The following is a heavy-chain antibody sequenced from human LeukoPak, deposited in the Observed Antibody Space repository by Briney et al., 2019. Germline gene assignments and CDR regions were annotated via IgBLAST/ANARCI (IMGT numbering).Heavy chain of an antibody. CDR3: ARGLIAGSDYDIVTGYFNWFDP. D-gene: IGHD3-9*01. J-gene: IGHJ5*02. Sequence: ASVKASFKASGYTFTNYYIHWVRQAPGQGLEWMGIINPSGGSTSYAQKFQGRVTMTRDTSTSTVYMELSSLRSEDTAMYYCARGLIAGSDYDIVTGYFNWFDPWGQGTLVTVSS. CDR1: GYTFTNYY. CDR2: INPSGGST. V-gene: IGHV1-46*01.